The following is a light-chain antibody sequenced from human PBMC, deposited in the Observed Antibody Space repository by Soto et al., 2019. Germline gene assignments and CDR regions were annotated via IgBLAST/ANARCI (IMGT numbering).Light chain of an antibody. Sequence: EILMTQSPATLSVFPGERVTLSCRASQRVSSNLAWYQQKPGQPPRLLIYGSSTRATGIPARFSGSGSGTEFTLTISSLQSDDFAVSYCQQYNNWRRTFGQGTMFDIK. CDR3: QQYNNWRRT. J-gene: IGKJ1*01. CDR1: QRVSSN. CDR2: GSS. V-gene: IGKV3-15*01.